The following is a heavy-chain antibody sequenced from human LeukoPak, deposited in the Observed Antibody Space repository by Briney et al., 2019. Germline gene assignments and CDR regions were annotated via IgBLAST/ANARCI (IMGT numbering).Heavy chain of an antibody. CDR2: IYTSGST. CDR3: ARGFGGAAGDY. Sequence: AETLSLTCTVSGVSISSYYRSWIRQPPGKGLEWIWRIYTSGSTNYNPSLKSRVTMSVDTSKNQFSLKLNSVTAAGTAVYYCARGFGGAAGDYWGQGTMVTVSS. D-gene: IGHD6-13*01. J-gene: IGHJ4*02. CDR1: GVSISSYY. V-gene: IGHV4-4*07.